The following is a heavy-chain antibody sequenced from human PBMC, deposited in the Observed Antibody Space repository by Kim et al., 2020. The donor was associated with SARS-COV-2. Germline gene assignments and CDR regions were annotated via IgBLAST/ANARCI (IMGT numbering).Heavy chain of an antibody. CDR3: ARELRYFDWPPGIDS. CDR2: IKQDGSEK. D-gene: IGHD3-9*01. J-gene: IGHJ4*02. CDR1: GFTFSSYW. V-gene: IGHV3-7*01. Sequence: GGSLRLSCAASGFTFSSYWMSWVRQAPGKGLEWVANIKQDGSEKYYVDSVKGRFTISRDNAKNSLYLQMNSLRAEDTAVYYCARELRYFDWPPGIDSWGQGTLVTVSS.